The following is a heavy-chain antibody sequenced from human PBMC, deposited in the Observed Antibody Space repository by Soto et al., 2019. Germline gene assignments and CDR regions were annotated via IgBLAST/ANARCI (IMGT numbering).Heavy chain of an antibody. Sequence: SLRLSCAASGFTFSSYAMYWVRQAPGKGLEWVSAISGGGSTYYADSVKGRFAISRDNSKNTLHLQMNSLRAEDTAVYYCAKRSPWNPDPWGQGTLVTVSS. CDR2: ISGGGST. CDR3: AKRSPWNPDP. V-gene: IGHV3-23*01. CDR1: GFTFSSYA. D-gene: IGHD1-1*01. J-gene: IGHJ5*02.